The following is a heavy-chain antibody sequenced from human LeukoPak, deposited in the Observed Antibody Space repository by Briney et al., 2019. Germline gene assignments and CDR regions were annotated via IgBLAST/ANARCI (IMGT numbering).Heavy chain of an antibody. CDR1: GFTFSSYA. CDR3: ARDLNFFPGCSSTSCHDYGMDV. CDR2: ISYDGSKK. J-gene: IGHJ6*02. Sequence: GGSLRLSCAASGFTFSSYAMHWVRQAPGKGLEWVAIISYDGSKKYYADSVKGRFTISRDTSKNTLYLQLNSLRAEDTAVYYCARDLNFFPGCSSTSCHDYGMDVWGQGTTVTVSS. V-gene: IGHV3-30-3*01. D-gene: IGHD2-2*01.